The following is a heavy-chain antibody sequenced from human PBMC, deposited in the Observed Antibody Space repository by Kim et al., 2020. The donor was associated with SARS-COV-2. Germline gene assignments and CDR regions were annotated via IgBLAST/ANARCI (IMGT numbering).Heavy chain of an antibody. Sequence: GGSLRLSCAASGFTFSSYGMHWVRQAPGKGLEWVAVISYDGSNKYYADSVKGRFTISRDNSKNTLYLQMNSLRAEDTAVYYCAKDGRYCTNGVCYSWYYGMDVWGQGTTVTVSS. CDR1: GFTFSSYG. J-gene: IGHJ6*02. CDR3: AKDGRYCTNGVCYSWYYGMDV. V-gene: IGHV3-30*18. CDR2: ISYDGSNK. D-gene: IGHD2-8*01.